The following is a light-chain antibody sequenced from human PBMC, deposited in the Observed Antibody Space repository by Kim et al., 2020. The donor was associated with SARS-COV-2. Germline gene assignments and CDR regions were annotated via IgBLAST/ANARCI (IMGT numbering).Light chain of an antibody. CDR2: DAT. CDR1: QGISTF. J-gene: IGKJ4*01. CDR3: QQLNAYPLS. Sequence: ASNGDTVTITCRASQGISTFLTWYPQKPGKAPILLVEDATALQSGVPSRFSGSGSGTDFTLTISSLQAEGFATYYYQQLNAYPLSFGGGTKVDIK. V-gene: IGKV1-9*01.